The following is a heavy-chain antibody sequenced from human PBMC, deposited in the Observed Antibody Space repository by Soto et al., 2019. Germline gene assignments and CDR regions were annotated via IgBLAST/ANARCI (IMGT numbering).Heavy chain of an antibody. CDR1: GYMFTKSA. CDR2: ISGDSGNT. J-gene: IGHJ4*01. Sequence: GASVKVSCKVSGYMFTKSAMRWVRQAPGQRLEWMGWISGDSGNTKYSPKLQDRVTITRDTSASTAYMGLSSLRSEDTALYYCARDGVAAGNINFDYWGQGTLVTVSS. D-gene: IGHD6-19*01. V-gene: IGHV1-3*01. CDR3: ARDGVAAGNINFDY.